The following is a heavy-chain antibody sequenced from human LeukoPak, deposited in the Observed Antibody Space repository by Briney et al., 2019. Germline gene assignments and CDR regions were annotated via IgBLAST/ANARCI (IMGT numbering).Heavy chain of an antibody. CDR2: ISTGGSTI. D-gene: IGHD5-12*01. Sequence: GGSLRLSCAASGFTFSDYYMSWIRQAPGKGLQWVSYISTGGSTIYYADSVKGRFTISRDNAKDSLYLQMNSLRAEDTAVYYCARDPGSGYEEHFDYWGQGTLVTVSS. V-gene: IGHV3-11*01. CDR3: ARDPGSGYEEHFDY. J-gene: IGHJ4*02. CDR1: GFTFSDYY.